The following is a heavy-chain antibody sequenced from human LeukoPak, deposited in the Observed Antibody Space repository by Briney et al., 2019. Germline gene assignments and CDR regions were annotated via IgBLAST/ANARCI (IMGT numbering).Heavy chain of an antibody. D-gene: IGHD1-26*01. CDR1: GFTFSSYA. J-gene: IGHJ4*02. V-gene: IGHV3-30*04. CDR3: AKVVGANNFDY. Sequence: GGSLRLSCAASGFTFSSYAMHWVRQAPGKGLEWVAVISYDGSNKYYADSVKGRFTISRDNSKNTLYLQMNSLRAEDTAVYYCAKVVGANNFDYWGQGTLVTVSS. CDR2: ISYDGSNK.